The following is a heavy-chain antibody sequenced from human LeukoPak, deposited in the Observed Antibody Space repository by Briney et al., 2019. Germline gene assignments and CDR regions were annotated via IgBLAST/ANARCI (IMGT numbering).Heavy chain of an antibody. V-gene: IGHV4-34*01. CDR2: INHSGST. J-gene: IGHJ6*03. CDR1: GGSFSGYY. CDR3: ARVGYSSYYYYMDV. D-gene: IGHD5-18*01. Sequence: PSETLSLTCAVYGGSFSGYYWSWIRQPPGKGLEWIGEINHSGSTNYNPSLKSRVTISVDTSKNQFSLKLSSVTAADTAVYYCARVGYSSYYYYMDVWGKGTTVTVSS.